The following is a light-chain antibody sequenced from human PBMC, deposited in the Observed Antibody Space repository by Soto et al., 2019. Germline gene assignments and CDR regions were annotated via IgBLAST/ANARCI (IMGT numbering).Light chain of an antibody. V-gene: IGKV3D-20*02. CDR2: DAS. CDR3: QQRSNWRIT. Sequence: ESVFTPSTGTLSFSPGTRATLSCRASQSVSSSYLGWYQQKPGQAPRLLIYDASSRATGVPDRFSGGGSGTDFTLTISRLEPEDFAVYYCQQRSNWRITSGQGARPATK. CDR1: QSVSSSY. J-gene: IGKJ5*01.